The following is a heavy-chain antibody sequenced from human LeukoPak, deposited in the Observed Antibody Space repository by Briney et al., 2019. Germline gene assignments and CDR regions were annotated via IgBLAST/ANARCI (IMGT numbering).Heavy chain of an antibody. Sequence: GGSLRLSCAASGFTFSSYGMHWVSQAPGKGLEWVAVISYDGSNKYYADSVKGRFTISRDNSKNTLYLQMNSLRAEDTAVYYCAKDRRIAAAALDYWGQGTLVTVSS. J-gene: IGHJ4*02. CDR1: GFTFSSYG. CDR3: AKDRRIAAAALDY. CDR2: ISYDGSNK. D-gene: IGHD6-13*01. V-gene: IGHV3-30*18.